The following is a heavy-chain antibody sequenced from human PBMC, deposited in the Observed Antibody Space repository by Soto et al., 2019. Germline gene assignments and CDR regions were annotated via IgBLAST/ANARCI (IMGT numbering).Heavy chain of an antibody. CDR1: GGSISSGGYY. Sequence: SETLSLTCTVSGGSISSGGYYWSWIRQHPGKGLEWIGYIYYSGSTNYNPSLKSRVTISVDTSKNQFSLKLSSVTAADTAVYYCAGGGTTIFGVVIGNDYWGQGTLVTVSS. CDR3: AGGGTTIFGVVIGNDY. D-gene: IGHD3-3*01. V-gene: IGHV4-61*08. J-gene: IGHJ4*02. CDR2: IYYSGST.